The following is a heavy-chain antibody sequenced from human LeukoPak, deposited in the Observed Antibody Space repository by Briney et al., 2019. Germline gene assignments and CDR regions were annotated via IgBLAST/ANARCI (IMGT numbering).Heavy chain of an antibody. CDR3: ARDFSGGSPLWYYYDMDV. CDR2: ISSSSSYI. J-gene: IGHJ6*02. V-gene: IGHV3-21*01. Sequence: GGSLRLSCAASGFTFSSYSMNWVRQAPGKGLEWVSSISSSSSYIYYADSVKGRFTISRDNAKNSLYLQMNSLRAEDTAVYYCARDFSGGSPLWYYYDMDVWGQGTTVTVSS. D-gene: IGHD2-15*01. CDR1: GFTFSSYS.